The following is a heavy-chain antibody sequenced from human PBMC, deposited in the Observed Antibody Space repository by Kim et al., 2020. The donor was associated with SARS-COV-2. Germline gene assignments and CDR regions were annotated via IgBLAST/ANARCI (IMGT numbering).Heavy chain of an antibody. Sequence: GGSLRLSCAASGFTFSSYWMTWVRQAPGKGLEWVANINQGGSDKYYVDSVKGRFTISKDNANNSLYLQMDSLRAEDTAVYYCVRGQTWIRFWFWGQGTLVTVSS. V-gene: IGHV3-7*01. CDR3: VRGQTWIRFWF. CDR2: INQGGSDK. D-gene: IGHD5-18*01. J-gene: IGHJ4*02. CDR1: GFTFSSYW.